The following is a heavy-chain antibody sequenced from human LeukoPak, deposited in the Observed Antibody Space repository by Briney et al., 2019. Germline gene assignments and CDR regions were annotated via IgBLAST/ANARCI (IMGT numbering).Heavy chain of an antibody. CDR2: IYHDGNT. V-gene: IGHV4-39*07. CDR1: GGSISSSSYY. Sequence: SETLSLTCSVFGGSISSSSYYWGWIRQSPGKGLEWIASIYHDGNTFYNPSLKSRVAISVDTAKSQVSLRLRPVTAADTAVYYCAETNTQDWFDPWGQGTLVTVSS. CDR3: AETNTQDWFDP. D-gene: IGHD1-7*01. J-gene: IGHJ5*02.